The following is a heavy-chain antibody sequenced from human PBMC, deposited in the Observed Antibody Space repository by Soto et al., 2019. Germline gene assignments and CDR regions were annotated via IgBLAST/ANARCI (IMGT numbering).Heavy chain of an antibody. J-gene: IGHJ6*01. CDR1: GFTFSSYS. CDR2: ISYDGDNK. V-gene: IGHV3-30-3*01. D-gene: IGHD3-16*01. Sequence: GGSLRLSCAASGFTFSSYSIHWVRQAPGKGLEWMAFISYDGDNKYFADSVKGRFTISRDNAKNTVYLQMTSLRAEDTAVYYCARGQHSYAPHRGDATDVWGQGTTVIVTS. CDR3: ARGQHSYAPHRGDATDV.